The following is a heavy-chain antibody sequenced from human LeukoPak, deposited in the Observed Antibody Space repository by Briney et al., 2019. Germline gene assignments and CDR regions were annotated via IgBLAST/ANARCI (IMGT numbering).Heavy chain of an antibody. CDR1: GFTFSSYA. CDR2: ISSGGST. CDR3: ARYSQYDILTGYSEEDAFDI. D-gene: IGHD3-9*01. V-gene: IGHV3-53*01. Sequence: PGGSLRLSCAASGFTFSSYAMSWVRQAPGKGLEWVSVISSGGSTDYADSVKGRFTISRDNSKNTLYLQMNSLRVEDTAVYYCARYSQYDILTGYSEEDAFDIWGQGTMVTVSS. J-gene: IGHJ3*02.